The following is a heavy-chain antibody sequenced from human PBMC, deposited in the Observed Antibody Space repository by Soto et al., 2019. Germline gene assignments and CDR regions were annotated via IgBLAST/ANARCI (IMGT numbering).Heavy chain of an antibody. D-gene: IGHD4-17*01. CDR3: AREYGDYSLQH. CDR1: GGTFSSYA. V-gene: IGHV1-69*13. Sequence: GASVKVSCKASGGTFSSYAISWVRQAPGQGLEWMGGITPIFGTANYAQKFQGRVTITADESTSTAYMELSSLRSEDTAVYYCAREYGDYSLQHWGQGTLVTVSS. CDR2: ITPIFGTA. J-gene: IGHJ1*01.